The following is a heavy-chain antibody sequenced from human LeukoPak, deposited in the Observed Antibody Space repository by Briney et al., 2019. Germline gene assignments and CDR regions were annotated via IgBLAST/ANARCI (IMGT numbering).Heavy chain of an antibody. Sequence: AAVKVPCKESGYTFTWYCLHWVREAPGPGHEWVGIINPSGSSRSYEQQFQDRVTMTRVASTNTDYIELSSLRSEDTAVYYCARNLYEYYGMDVWGQGTTVTVSS. CDR1: GYTFTWYC. V-gene: IGHV1-46*01. CDR3: ARNLYEYYGMDV. J-gene: IGHJ6*02. CDR2: INPSGSSR.